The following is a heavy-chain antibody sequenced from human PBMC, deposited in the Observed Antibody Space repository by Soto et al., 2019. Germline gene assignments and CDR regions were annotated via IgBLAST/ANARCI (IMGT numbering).Heavy chain of an antibody. CDR3: AKDRSLGGWCAFDH. CDR2: ISWNSGSI. Sequence: EVQLVESGGGLVQPGRSLRLSCAASGFTFDDYAMHWVRQAPGKGLEWVSGISWNSGSISYADSVKGRFTISRDNAKNSRYLQMNSWRAEDTALYYCAKDRSLGGWCAFDHWGQGTLVTFSS. J-gene: IGHJ4*02. D-gene: IGHD6-19*01. CDR1: GFTFDDYA. V-gene: IGHV3-9*01.